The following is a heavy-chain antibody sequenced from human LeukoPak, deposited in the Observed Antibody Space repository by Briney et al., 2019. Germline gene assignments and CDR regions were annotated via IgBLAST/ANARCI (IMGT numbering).Heavy chain of an antibody. D-gene: IGHD2-15*01. CDR2: ISGSGGST. CDR1: GFTFSSYA. J-gene: IGHJ3*02. CDR3: AKDKLVLYHSWAFDI. V-gene: IGHV3-23*01. Sequence: GGSLRLSCAASGFTFSSYAMSWVRQAPGKGLEWVSAISGSGGSTYYADSVKGRLTISRDNSKNTLYLQMNSLRAEDTAVYYCAKDKLVLYHSWAFDIWGQGTMVTVSS.